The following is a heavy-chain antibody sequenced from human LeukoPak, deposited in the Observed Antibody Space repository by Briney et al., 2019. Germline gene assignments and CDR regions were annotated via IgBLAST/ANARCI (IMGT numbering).Heavy chain of an antibody. CDR2: INTDGSST. D-gene: IGHD3-3*01. V-gene: IGHV3-74*01. CDR3: ASPEYDFWSGYVL. Sequence: GGSLRLSCAASGFTFSSYWMHWVRQAPGKGLVWVSRINTDGSSTSYADSVKGRFTISRDNAKNTLYLQMNSLRAEDTAVYYCASPEYDFWSGYVLWGQGTLVTVSS. CDR1: GFTFSSYW. J-gene: IGHJ4*02.